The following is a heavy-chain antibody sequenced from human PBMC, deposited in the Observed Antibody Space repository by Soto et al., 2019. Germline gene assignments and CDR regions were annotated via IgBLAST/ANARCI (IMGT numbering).Heavy chain of an antibody. Sequence: GASVKVSCKASGYTFTGYYMHWVRQAPGQGLEWMGWINPNSGGTNYAQKFQGRVTMTRDTSISTAYMELSRLRSDDTAVYYCARDRVDIVLMVYASDAFDIWGQGTMVTVSS. CDR1: GYTFTGYY. CDR3: ARDRVDIVLMVYASDAFDI. CDR2: INPNSGGT. D-gene: IGHD2-8*01. J-gene: IGHJ3*02. V-gene: IGHV1-2*02.